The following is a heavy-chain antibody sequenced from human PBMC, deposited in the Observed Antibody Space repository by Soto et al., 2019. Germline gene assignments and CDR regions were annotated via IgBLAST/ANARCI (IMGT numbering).Heavy chain of an antibody. J-gene: IGHJ4*02. Sequence: SQTRSLTCAISGDSVSSNRVAWHWIRQSPSRGLEWLGRTYYRSKWYNNYAVSVKSRITINPDTSKNQFSLQLNSVTPEDTAVYYCSRGNRWAFDYWGQGTLVTVSS. D-gene: IGHD1-26*01. CDR2: TYYRSKWYN. CDR1: GDSVSSNRVA. V-gene: IGHV6-1*01. CDR3: SRGNRWAFDY.